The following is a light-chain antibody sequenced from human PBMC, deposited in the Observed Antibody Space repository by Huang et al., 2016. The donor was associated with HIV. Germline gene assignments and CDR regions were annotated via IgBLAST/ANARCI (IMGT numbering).Light chain of an antibody. CDR3: QNYHRAPRT. Sequence: DIQMTQSPSSLSASVGDRVTITCRESEDITNSLAWYHQKPGKAPELLMYGASSLQGGVPARFSGSGSGTHFTLTINDLQPGDFGVYYCQNYHRAPRTFGQGTKVESK. CDR2: GAS. J-gene: IGKJ1*01. V-gene: IGKV1-27*01. CDR1: EDITNS.